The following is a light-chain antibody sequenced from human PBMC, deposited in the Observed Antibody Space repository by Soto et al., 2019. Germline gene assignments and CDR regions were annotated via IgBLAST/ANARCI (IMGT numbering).Light chain of an antibody. J-gene: IGKJ3*01. CDR3: QHSYSTFT. CDR2: AAS. CDR1: QSISSY. V-gene: IGKV1-39*01. Sequence: DIQMTQSPSSLSASVGDRVTITCRASQSISSYLNWYQQKPGKAPKILIYAASSLQSGVPSRFSGSGSGTDFTLTISSLQPEDFATYYCQHSYSTFTFGPGTKVDIK.